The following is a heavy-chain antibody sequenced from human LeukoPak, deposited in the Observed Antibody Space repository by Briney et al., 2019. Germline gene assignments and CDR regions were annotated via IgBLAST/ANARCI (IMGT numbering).Heavy chain of an antibody. J-gene: IGHJ5*02. CDR1: GGSISSYY. CDR2: IYYSGST. V-gene: IGHV4-59*01. CDR3: ARGRGSGSHNGFDR. Sequence: SETLSLTCTVSGGSISSYYWSWIRQPPEKGLECIGDIYYSGSTNYNPSLKSRVTISVDTSKNQFSLKLSSVTAADTAVYYCARGRGSGSHNGFDRWGQGTLVTVSS. D-gene: IGHD3-10*01.